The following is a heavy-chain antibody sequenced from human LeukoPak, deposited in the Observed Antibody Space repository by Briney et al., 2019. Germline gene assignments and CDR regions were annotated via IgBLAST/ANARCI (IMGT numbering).Heavy chain of an antibody. J-gene: IGHJ4*02. D-gene: IGHD2-15*01. CDR3: ATHPPKLCTGGSCSDY. V-gene: IGHV4-39*07. CDR1: GGPISSNSYY. CDR2: IHYTGRP. Sequence: SETLSLTCTVSGGPISSNSYYWAWIRQPPGKGLEWIGSIHYTGRPYYNPSLKSRVTTSIDTSKNQFSLKLSSVTAADTAVYYCATHPPKLCTGGSCSDYWGQGTLVTVSS.